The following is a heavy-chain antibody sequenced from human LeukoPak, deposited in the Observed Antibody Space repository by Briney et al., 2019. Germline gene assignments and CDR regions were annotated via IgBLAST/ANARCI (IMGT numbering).Heavy chain of an antibody. Sequence: SETLSLTCAVYGGSFSGYYWSWIRQPPGKGLEWIGEINHSGSTNYNPSLKSRVTISVDTSKNQFSLKLSSVTAADTAVYYCARPRRYSSSWYGPFDYWGQGTLVTVAS. CDR3: ARPRRYSSSWYGPFDY. J-gene: IGHJ4*02. D-gene: IGHD6-13*01. CDR2: INHSGST. CDR1: GGSFSGYY. V-gene: IGHV4-34*01.